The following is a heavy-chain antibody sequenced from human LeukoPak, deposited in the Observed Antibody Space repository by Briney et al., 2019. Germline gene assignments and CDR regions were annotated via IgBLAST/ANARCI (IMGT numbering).Heavy chain of an antibody. Sequence: GGSLRLSCAASGFTFSSYWMSWVRQAPGKGLEWVANIKQDGSEKYYVDSVKGRFTISRDNAKNSLYLQMNSLRAEDTAVYYCARVQKYYYVSSGYYYYYYYGMDVWGQGTTVTVSS. CDR3: ARVQKYYYVSSGYYYYYYYGMDV. CDR2: IKQDGSEK. J-gene: IGHJ6*02. V-gene: IGHV3-7*01. D-gene: IGHD3-22*01. CDR1: GFTFSSYW.